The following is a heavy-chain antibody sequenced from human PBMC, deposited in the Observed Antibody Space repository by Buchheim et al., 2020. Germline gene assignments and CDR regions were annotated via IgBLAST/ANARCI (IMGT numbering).Heavy chain of an antibody. V-gene: IGHV4-31*03. CDR2: IYYSGTT. D-gene: IGHD1-1*01. CDR1: GGPVSITGHF. CDR3: ARTQLERRWGLKGGFGS. Sequence: QVQLHESGPRLVKSSETLSLTCTVSGGPVSITGHFWSWIRQRPGQGLEWIGYIYYSGTTYYNPSLKSRVTLSIDPSKNQFSLPLNSVTVADTAVYYCARTQLERRWGLKGGFGSWGQGTL. J-gene: IGHJ5*01.